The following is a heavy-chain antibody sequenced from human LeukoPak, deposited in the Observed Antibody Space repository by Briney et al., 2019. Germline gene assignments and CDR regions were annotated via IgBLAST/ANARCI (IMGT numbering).Heavy chain of an antibody. V-gene: IGHV1-8*03. CDR1: GHTFTSYD. CDR3: ARGKKDIVLMVYATTKYYYYYYMDV. D-gene: IGHD2-8*01. Sequence: ASVKVSCKASGHTFTSYDINWVRQATGQGLEWMGWMNPNSGNTGYAQKFQGRVTITRNTSISTAYMELSSLRSEDTAVYYCARGKKDIVLMVYATTKYYYYYYMDVWGKGTTVTVPS. J-gene: IGHJ6*03. CDR2: MNPNSGNT.